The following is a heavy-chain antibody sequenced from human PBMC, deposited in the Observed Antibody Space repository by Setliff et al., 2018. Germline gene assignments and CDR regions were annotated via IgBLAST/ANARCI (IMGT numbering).Heavy chain of an antibody. J-gene: IGHJ6*02. Sequence: PSETLSLTCTVSGGSISSMSYYWGWIRQPPGKGLEWIGSIYHSGSSYYNSSLRSRVTISVDTSKNQFSLILRSVTAADTAVYYCRVWVDMIEVDVWGQGATVTVSS. CDR1: GGSISSMSYY. V-gene: IGHV4-39*07. D-gene: IGHD3-22*01. CDR3: RVWVDMIEVDV. CDR2: IYHSGSS.